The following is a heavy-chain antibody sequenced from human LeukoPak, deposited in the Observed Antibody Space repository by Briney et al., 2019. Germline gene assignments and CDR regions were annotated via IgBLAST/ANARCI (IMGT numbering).Heavy chain of an antibody. CDR1: GGSINSYY. J-gene: IGHJ4*02. Sequence: SETLSLTCTVSGGSINSYYWSWIRQTPGKGLEWTGYISYSGSTNYNPSLKSRVTISLGTSKNQFFLKLNSVTAADTALYYCARGNADWGQGTLVTVSS. CDR2: ISYSGST. V-gene: IGHV4-59*01. CDR3: ARGNAD.